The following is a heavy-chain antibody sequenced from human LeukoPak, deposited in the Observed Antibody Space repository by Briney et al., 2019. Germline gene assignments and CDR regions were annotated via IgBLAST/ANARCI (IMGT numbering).Heavy chain of an antibody. Sequence: GGSLRLSCAASKFTFSSYAMHWVRQAPGKGLEWVSYISSSGSTIYYADSVKGRFTISRDNAKNSLYLQMNSLRAEDTAVYYCARGHGGSFDYWSQGTLVTVSS. CDR3: ARGHGGSFDY. J-gene: IGHJ4*02. CDR2: ISSSGSTI. CDR1: KFTFSSYA. D-gene: IGHD1-26*01. V-gene: IGHV3-48*03.